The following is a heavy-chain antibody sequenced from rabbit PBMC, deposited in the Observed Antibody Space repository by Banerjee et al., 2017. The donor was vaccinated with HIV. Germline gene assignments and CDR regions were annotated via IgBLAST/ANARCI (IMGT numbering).Heavy chain of an antibody. CDR3: ARDLSGVIGWNLNL. V-gene: IGHV1S29*01. CDR1: GFDFGFYW. D-gene: IGHD1-1*01. CDR2: ISYDGST. Sequence: QEQLKETGGGLVQPGGSLTLSCKASGFDFGFYWMGWVRQAPGKGLEYIGYISYDGSTYYASWVNGRFTISRENTQNTVSLQMNSLTAADTATYFCARDLSGVIGWNLNLWGPGTLVTVS. J-gene: IGHJ4*01.